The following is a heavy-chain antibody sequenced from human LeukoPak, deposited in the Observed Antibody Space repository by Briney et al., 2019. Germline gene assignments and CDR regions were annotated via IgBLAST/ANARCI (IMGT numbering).Heavy chain of an antibody. CDR3: ARANGPPID. CDR2: IDSDGTTT. Sequence: GGSLRLSCAASGFSFRSCWMHWVRQAPGKGLVWVSDIDSDGTTTRYADSVKGRFTISRDNANNKLYLQMNSLRAEDTAVYYCARANGPPIDWGQGTLVTVSS. V-gene: IGHV3-74*01. J-gene: IGHJ4*02. D-gene: IGHD2-15*01. CDR1: GFSFRSCW.